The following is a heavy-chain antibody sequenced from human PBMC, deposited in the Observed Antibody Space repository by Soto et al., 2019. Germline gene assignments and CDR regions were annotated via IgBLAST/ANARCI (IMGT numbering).Heavy chain of an antibody. V-gene: IGHV5-51*01. CDR3: ARPGTMVRGVMSYYYYGMDV. Sequence: GESLKISCKGSGYSFTSYWIGWVRQMPGKGLEWMGIIYPGDSDTRYSPSFQGQVTISADKSISTAYLQWSSLKASDTAMYYCARPGTMVRGVMSYYYYGMDVWGQGTTVTVSS. J-gene: IGHJ6*02. D-gene: IGHD3-10*01. CDR1: GYSFTSYW. CDR2: IYPGDSDT.